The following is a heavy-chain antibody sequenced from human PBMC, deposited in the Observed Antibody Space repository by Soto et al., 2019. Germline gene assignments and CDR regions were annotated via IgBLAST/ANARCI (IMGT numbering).Heavy chain of an antibody. J-gene: IGHJ4*02. V-gene: IGHV1-2*04. CDR3: ARGREPIYYDSSGYASHFDY. D-gene: IGHD3-22*01. CDR2: INPNSGGT. CDR1: GYTFTGYY. Sequence: ASVKVSCKASGYTFTGYYMHWVRQAPGQGLEWMGWINPNSGGTNYAQKFQGWVTMTRDTSISTAYMELSRLRSDDTAVYYCARGREPIYYDSSGYASHFDYWGQGTLVTVSS.